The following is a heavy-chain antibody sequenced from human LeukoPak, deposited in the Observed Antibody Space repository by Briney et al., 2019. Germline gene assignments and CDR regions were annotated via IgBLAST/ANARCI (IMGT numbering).Heavy chain of an antibody. D-gene: IGHD3-10*01. Sequence: AVSLRLSCAAYGFTFSKYGMHRVRQAPGKGLEWVAVISYDGSNKYYADSVKGRFTISRDNSKNTLYLQMNSLRAEDTAVYYCAKRTYYYGSGTYANGMDVWGQGTTVTVSS. CDR3: AKRTYYYGSGTYANGMDV. CDR1: GFTFSKYG. V-gene: IGHV3-30*18. J-gene: IGHJ6*02. CDR2: ISYDGSNK.